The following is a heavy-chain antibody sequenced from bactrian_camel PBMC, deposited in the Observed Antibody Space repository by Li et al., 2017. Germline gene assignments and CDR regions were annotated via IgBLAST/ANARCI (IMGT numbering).Heavy chain of an antibody. J-gene: IGHJ4*01. CDR1: GYPSSRHC. V-gene: IGHV3S31*01. CDR2: IRRNGDA. D-gene: IGHD3*01. Sequence: DVQLVESGGGSVQAGGSLRLSCAHSGYPSSRHCMGWFRQAPGKAREGIAGIRRNGDAYYADSVKGRFTISRDNAKNIIYLQMSSLTPDDTAMYYCAAGTRIIVGDYCDGVTDWGQGPRSPSP.